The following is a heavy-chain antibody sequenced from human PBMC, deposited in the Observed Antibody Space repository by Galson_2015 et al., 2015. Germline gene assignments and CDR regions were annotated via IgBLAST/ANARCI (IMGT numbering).Heavy chain of an antibody. CDR1: GFTFRNYW. V-gene: IGHV3-7*03. CDR3: ARDANRGGDFDY. CDR2: IKYDGSQT. D-gene: IGHD1-14*01. Sequence: GFTFRNYWMVWVRQTPEKGLQWVAKIKYDGSQTFYVDSVKGRFTISRDNAENSLDLQMNSLRADDTAVYYCARDANRGGDFDYWGQGALFTVSS. J-gene: IGHJ4*02.